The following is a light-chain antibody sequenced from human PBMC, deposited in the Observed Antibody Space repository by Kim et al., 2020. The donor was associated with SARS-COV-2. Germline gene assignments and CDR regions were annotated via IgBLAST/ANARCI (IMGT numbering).Light chain of an antibody. V-gene: IGLV2-14*03. CDR3: TSHTSGAVRE. CDR2: DVN. J-gene: IGLJ3*02. Sequence: GQSITISCTGTNNDVGGYNYVSWYQHHPGKAPKLIIYDVNNRPSGASYRFSGSKSGNTASLTISGLQAEDEADYYCTSHTSGAVREFGGGTKLTVL. CDR1: NNDVGGYNY.